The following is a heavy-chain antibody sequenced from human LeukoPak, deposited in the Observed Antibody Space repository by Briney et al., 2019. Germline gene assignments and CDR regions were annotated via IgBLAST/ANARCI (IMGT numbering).Heavy chain of an antibody. CDR1: GYTFTGYY. D-gene: IGHD3-22*01. V-gene: IGHV1-2*02. CDR3: ARDFDSSGYNGY. Sequence: ASVKVSCKASGYTFTGYYMHWVRQAPGQGLEWMGWINPNSGGTTYAQKFQGRVTMTRDTSISTAYMELSRLRSDDTAVYYCARDFDSSGYNGYWGQGTLVTVSS. CDR2: INPNSGGT. J-gene: IGHJ4*02.